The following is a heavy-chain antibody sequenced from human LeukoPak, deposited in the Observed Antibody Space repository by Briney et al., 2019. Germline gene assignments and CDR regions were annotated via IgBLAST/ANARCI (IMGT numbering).Heavy chain of an antibody. V-gene: IGHV3-9*01. CDR2: ISWNSGSI. CDR3: AREAYYYDSSAWAFDI. CDR1: GFTFDDYA. J-gene: IGHJ3*02. D-gene: IGHD3-22*01. Sequence: GGSLRLSCAASGFTFDDYAMHWVRQAPGKGLEWVSGISWNSGSIDYVDSVRGRFTISRDNAKNSLYLQMNSLRSDDTAVYYCAREAYYYDSSAWAFDIWGQGTMVTVSS.